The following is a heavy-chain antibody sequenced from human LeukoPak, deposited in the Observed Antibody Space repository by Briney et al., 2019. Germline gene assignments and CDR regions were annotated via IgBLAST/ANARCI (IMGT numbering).Heavy chain of an antibody. CDR1: GFTFSSYA. CDR3: AKGGEYYYDSSGYVFDY. J-gene: IGHJ4*02. CDR2: ISGSGGST. Sequence: GGSLRLSCAASGFTFSSYAMSWVRQAPGKGLEWVSAISGSGGSTYYADSVKGRFTISRDNYKNTLYLQMYSLRAEDTAVYYCAKGGEYYYDSSGYVFDYWGQGTLVTVSS. D-gene: IGHD3-22*01. V-gene: IGHV3-23*01.